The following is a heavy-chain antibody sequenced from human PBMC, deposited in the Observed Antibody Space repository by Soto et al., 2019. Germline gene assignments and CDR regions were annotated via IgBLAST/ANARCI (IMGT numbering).Heavy chain of an antibody. CDR3: ARELSLVDIVVVPAALVWDSSSWKPDY. V-gene: IGHV3-30-3*01. J-gene: IGHJ4*02. Sequence: GGSLRLSCAASGFTFSSYAMHWVRQAPGKGLEWVAVISYDGSNKYYADSVKGRFTISRDNSKNTLYLQMNSLRAADTAVYYCARELSLVDIVVVPAALVWDSSSWKPDYWGQGTLVTVSS. D-gene: IGHD2-2*03. CDR2: ISYDGSNK. CDR1: GFTFSSYA.